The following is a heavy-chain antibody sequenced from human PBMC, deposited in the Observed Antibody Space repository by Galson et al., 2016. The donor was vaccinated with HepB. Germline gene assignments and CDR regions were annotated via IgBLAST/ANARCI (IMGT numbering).Heavy chain of an antibody. Sequence: SLRLSCAASGFTFSTHNMNWVRQAPGKGLEWVSSISRGSGYIYYADSVKGRFTISRDNVKNSLHLQMNSLRTEDTAVYYCCVDTAMDYVFDYWGQGTLVTVSS. CDR3: CVDTAMDYVFDY. D-gene: IGHD5-18*01. CDR1: GFTFSTHN. J-gene: IGHJ4*02. CDR2: ISRGSGYI. V-gene: IGHV3-21*01.